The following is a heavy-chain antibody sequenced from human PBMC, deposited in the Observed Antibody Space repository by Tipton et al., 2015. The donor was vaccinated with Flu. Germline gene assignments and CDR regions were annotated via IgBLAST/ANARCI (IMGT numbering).Heavy chain of an antibody. CDR1: GYGFTSYW. D-gene: IGHD3-22*01. CDR2: IYPGGSDT. J-gene: IGHJ4*02. CDR3: ARLSYYDTVSYYSGAFDY. Sequence: QLVQSGAEVKKPGESLKISCKASGYGFTSYWIAWVRQMPGKGLEWMGIIYPGGSDTTYSPSFQGQVTISADKSIRTAYLQWSSLKASDTAMYFCARLSYYDTVSYYSGAFDYWGQGTLVTVSS. V-gene: IGHV5-51*01.